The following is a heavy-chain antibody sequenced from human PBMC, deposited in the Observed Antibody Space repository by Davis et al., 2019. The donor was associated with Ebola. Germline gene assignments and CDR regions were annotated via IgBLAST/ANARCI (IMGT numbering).Heavy chain of an antibody. CDR2: TYYTSKWYN. D-gene: IGHD5-18*01. Sequence: HSQTLSLTCAISGDSVFGKNGAWNWIRQSPSRGLEWLGRTYYTSKWYNHYAVSVKSRIIISPDTSKNQFSLHLNSVTPEDTALYYCARGWLRGGMDVWGEGTTVTV. V-gene: IGHV6-1*01. CDR3: ARGWLRGGMDV. CDR1: GDSVFGKNGA. J-gene: IGHJ6*02.